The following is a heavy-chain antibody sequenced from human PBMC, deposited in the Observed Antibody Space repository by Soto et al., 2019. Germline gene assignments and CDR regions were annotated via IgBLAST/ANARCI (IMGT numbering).Heavy chain of an antibody. D-gene: IGHD5-12*01. CDR3: ARAGMYSGYDESRFDY. CDR2: ISSSSSTI. CDR1: GFTFSSYS. V-gene: IGHV3-48*01. Sequence: PGGSLRLSCAASGFTFSSYSMNWVRQAPGKGLEWVSYISSSSSTIYYADSVKGRFTISRDNAKNSLYLQMNSLRAEDTAVYYCARAGMYSGYDESRFDYWGQGTLVTVSS. J-gene: IGHJ4*02.